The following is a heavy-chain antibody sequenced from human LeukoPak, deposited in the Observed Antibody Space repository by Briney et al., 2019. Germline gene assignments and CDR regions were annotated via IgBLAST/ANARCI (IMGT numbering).Heavy chain of an antibody. CDR2: IRSKAYGGTT. Sequence: GGSLRLSCAASGFTFSSYAMSWFRQAPGKGLEWVGFIRSKAYGGTTEYAASVKGRFTISRDDSKSIAYLQMNSLKTEDTAVYYCTRDPTYYYDSSGYYLAGNWGQGTLVTVSS. CDR3: TRDPTYYYDSSGYYLAGN. V-gene: IGHV3-49*03. D-gene: IGHD3-22*01. CDR1: GFTFSSYA. J-gene: IGHJ4*02.